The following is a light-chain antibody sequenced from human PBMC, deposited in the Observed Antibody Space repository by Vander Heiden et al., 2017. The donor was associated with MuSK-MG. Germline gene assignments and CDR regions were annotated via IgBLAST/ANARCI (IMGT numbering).Light chain of an antibody. CDR2: DAS. Sequence: GDRVTITCQASQDISNYLNWYQQKPGKAPKLLIYDASNLETGVPSRFSGSGSGTDFTFTISSLQPEDVATYYCQQDYNFLTFGGGPKVEIK. CDR1: QDISNY. CDR3: QQDYNFLT. J-gene: IGKJ4*01. V-gene: IGKV1-33*01.